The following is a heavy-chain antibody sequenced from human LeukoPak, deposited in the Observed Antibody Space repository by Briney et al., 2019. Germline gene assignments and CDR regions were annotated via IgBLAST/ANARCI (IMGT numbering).Heavy chain of an antibody. J-gene: IGHJ4*02. CDR2: IIPILGIA. CDR3: ARAGLDGYNFDY. Sequence: ASVKVSCKASGGTFSSYTISWVRQAPGQGLEWMGRIIPILGIANYAQKFQGRATITADKSTSTAYMELSSLRSEDTAVYYCARAGLDGYNFDYWGQGTLVTVSS. V-gene: IGHV1-69*02. D-gene: IGHD5-24*01. CDR1: GGTFSSYT.